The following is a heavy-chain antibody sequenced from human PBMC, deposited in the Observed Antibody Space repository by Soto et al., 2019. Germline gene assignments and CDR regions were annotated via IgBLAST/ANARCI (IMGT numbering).Heavy chain of an antibody. CDR1: GGSFSTYT. J-gene: IGHJ4*02. D-gene: IGHD5-12*01. V-gene: IGHV1-69*17. Sequence: QVLLVQSGAEVKKPGSSVKVSCKVSGGSFSTYTLTWVRXXPGQGLEWMGGIIPMFGIINYAQKFQGRVTITADRSTTTAYMELISLRSDDTAVYXCXXLTPITGVYWGQGAQVTVSS. CDR2: IIPMFGII. CDR3: XXLTPITGVY.